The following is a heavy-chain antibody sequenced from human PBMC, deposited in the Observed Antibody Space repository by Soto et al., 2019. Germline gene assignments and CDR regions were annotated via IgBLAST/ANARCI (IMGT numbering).Heavy chain of an antibody. V-gene: IGHV5-51*01. CDR1: GYTFTNYW. Sequence: PXESLKISFKGSGYTFTNYWIGWVGQMPGKGLEWMGIIYPGDSDTKYNPSFQGQVTISADKSITTTYLRWTSLKASDTAIYYCAASIFYYGMDVWGQGTTVTVSS. CDR3: AASIFYYGMDV. CDR2: IYPGDSDT. J-gene: IGHJ6*02.